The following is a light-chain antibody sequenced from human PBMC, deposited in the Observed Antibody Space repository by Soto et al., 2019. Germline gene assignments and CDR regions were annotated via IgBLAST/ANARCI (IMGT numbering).Light chain of an antibody. CDR1: SSDVGGYNF. Sequence: QSVLTQPASVSGSPGQSITISCTGTSSDVGGYNFVSWYQQHPGKAPKLIIYEVTKRPSGVSDRFSGSKSGDTASLTISGLQPEDSADYHCCSFAGPSSHVVFGGGTKLTVL. V-gene: IGLV2-23*02. CDR3: CSFAGPSSHVV. CDR2: EVT. J-gene: IGLJ2*01.